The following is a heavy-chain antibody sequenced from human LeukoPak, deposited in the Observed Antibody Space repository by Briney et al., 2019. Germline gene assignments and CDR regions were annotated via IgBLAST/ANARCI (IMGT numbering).Heavy chain of an antibody. D-gene: IGHD6-13*01. J-gene: IGHJ5*01. CDR2: ISGTGSV. CDR3: ARDLPGSSWYALDS. V-gene: IGHV3-69-1*01. Sequence: GWALRLSCAASGFSLSTFNMNWVRQAPGKGLEWVSCISGTGSVYYAASVRGRFTISRDNAGNSLFLQLNSLRTEDTAVYFCARDLPGSSWYALDSWGQGTLVTVSS. CDR1: GFSLSTFN.